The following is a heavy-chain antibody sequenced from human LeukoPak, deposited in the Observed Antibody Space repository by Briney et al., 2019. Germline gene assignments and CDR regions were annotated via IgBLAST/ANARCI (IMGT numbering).Heavy chain of an antibody. CDR1: GGSIRSSYYY. D-gene: IGHD6-19*01. V-gene: IGHV4-39*07. Sequence: SETLSLTCTVSGGSIRSSYYYWGWIRQPPGKGLEWIGGIYDSGSTYYNPSLKSRVTISVDTSKNQFSLKLSSVTAADTAVYYCARGIAVAACDYWGQGTLVTVSS. CDR3: ARGIAVAACDY. J-gene: IGHJ4*02. CDR2: IYDSGST.